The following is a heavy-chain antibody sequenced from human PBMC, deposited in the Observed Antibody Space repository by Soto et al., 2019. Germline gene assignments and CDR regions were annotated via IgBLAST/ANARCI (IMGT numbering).Heavy chain of an antibody. CDR3: ARTLRTGVLKFDS. CDR1: GGSINTAAYY. Sequence: PSETLSLTCNVTGGSINTAAYYWSWIRQVPGKGLEWIGYIFYSGSAYYHPSLKSRASISVDRSKNQFSLKVNSVTAADTAVYYCARTLRTGVLKFDSGGQGTLVTGSS. D-gene: IGHD1-1*01. J-gene: IGHJ4*02. CDR2: IFYSGSA. V-gene: IGHV4-31*03.